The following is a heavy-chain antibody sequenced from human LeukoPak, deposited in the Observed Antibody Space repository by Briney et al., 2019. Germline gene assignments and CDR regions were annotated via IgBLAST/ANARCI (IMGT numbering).Heavy chain of an antibody. D-gene: IGHD3-16*01. V-gene: IGHV6-1*01. Sequence: SQTLSLTCAISVDGVTSKRVSWRWMRQSPSRGLEYLGRTRYRSTWNTFYSLSVEGRITINADTSRNEVSLRLSSVTPEDTALYYCVRDFNWAFDYWGQGTLVTVSS. CDR1: VDGVTSKRVS. CDR3: VRDFNWAFDY. J-gene: IGHJ4*02. CDR2: TRYRSTWNT.